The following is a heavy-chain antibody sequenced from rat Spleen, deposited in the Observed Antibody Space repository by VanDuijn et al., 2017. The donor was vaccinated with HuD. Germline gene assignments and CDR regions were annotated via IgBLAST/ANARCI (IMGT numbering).Heavy chain of an antibody. CDR2: ISTGGGNT. J-gene: IGHJ4*01. CDR1: GFTFSDYY. CDR3: ARHENHNNYYYVMDA. Sequence: EVQLVETGGGLVQPGRSLKLSCVASGFTFSDYYMAWVRQAPKKGLEWVASISTGGGNTYYRDSVKGRFTISRDNAKNTQYLQMDSLRSEDTATYYCARHENHNNYYYVMDAWGQGASVTVSS. V-gene: IGHV5S13*01. D-gene: IGHD1-10*01.